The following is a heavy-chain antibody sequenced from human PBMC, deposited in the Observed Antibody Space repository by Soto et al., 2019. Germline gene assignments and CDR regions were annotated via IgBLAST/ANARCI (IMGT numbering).Heavy chain of an antibody. V-gene: IGHV3-23*01. J-gene: IGHJ6*02. CDR2: ISGSGGST. D-gene: IGHD4-17*01. CDR1: GFTFSSYA. CDR3: AKDGITDLHDYGDYRLDYYYYGMDV. Sequence: PGGSLRLSCAASGFTFSSYAMSWVRQAPGKGLEWVSAISGSGGSTYYADSVKGRFTISRDNSKNTLYLQMNSLRAEDTAVYYCAKDGITDLHDYGDYRLDYYYYGMDVWGQGTTVTVSS.